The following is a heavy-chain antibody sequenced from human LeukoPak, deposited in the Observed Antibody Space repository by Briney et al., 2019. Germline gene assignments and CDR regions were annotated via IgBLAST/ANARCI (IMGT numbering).Heavy chain of an antibody. Sequence: SETLSLTCTVSGGSISSYYWSWIRQPPGKGLEWIGYIYYSGSTNYNPSLKSRVTISVDTSKNQFSLKLSSVTAADTAVYYCARDGAYSGYDYEGYNWFDPWGQGTLVTVSS. CDR1: GGSISSYY. D-gene: IGHD5-12*01. CDR2: IYYSGST. J-gene: IGHJ5*02. V-gene: IGHV4-59*01. CDR3: ARDGAYSGYDYEGYNWFDP.